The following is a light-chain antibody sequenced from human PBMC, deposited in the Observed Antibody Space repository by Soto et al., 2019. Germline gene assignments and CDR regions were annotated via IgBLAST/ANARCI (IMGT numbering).Light chain of an antibody. V-gene: IGKV1-5*01. CDR1: QSITTW. J-gene: IGKJ1*01. Sequence: IQMTQSPYTVSAYVGDSVTITCRASQSITTWLAWYQQRPGKPPKLLIYDVSSLQSGVPSSFSGSGSGTEFTLTISSRQPDDFAAYYYRQYNMNSPWTFGPGTKVDIK. CDR2: DVS. CDR3: RQYNMNSPWT.